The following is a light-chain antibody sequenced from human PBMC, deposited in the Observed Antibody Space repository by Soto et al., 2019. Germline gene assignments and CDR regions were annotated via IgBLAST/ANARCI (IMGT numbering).Light chain of an antibody. CDR1: SSDVGGYNY. Sequence: SVLTQPASVSGSPGQSITISCTGTSSDVGGYNYVSWYQQHPGKAPKLMIYEVSNRPSGVSNRFSGSKSGNTASLTISGPQAEDEADYYCSSYTSSSTLRGVFGIGTKVTVL. J-gene: IGLJ1*01. V-gene: IGLV2-14*01. CDR3: SSYTSSSTLRGV. CDR2: EVS.